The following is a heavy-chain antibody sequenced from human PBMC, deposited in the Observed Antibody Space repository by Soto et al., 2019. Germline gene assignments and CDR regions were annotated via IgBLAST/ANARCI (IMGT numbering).Heavy chain of an antibody. CDR3: ARQRVLPAQYYFDS. CDR1: GGSVSRGSYY. V-gene: IGHV4-61*01. D-gene: IGHD6-13*01. J-gene: IGHJ4*02. Sequence: TLSLTCFVSGGSVSRGSYYWTWIRQPPGKGLEWIGYILDSGTTDYNPSLKSRVTMSVDTSKNQFSLNLRSVTAADTAVYYCARQRVLPAQYYFDSWGQGVVVTVSS. CDR2: ILDSGTT.